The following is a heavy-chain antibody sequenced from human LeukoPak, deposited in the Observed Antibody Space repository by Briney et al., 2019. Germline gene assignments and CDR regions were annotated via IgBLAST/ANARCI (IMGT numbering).Heavy chain of an antibody. J-gene: IGHJ6*03. CDR2: ISYDGSNK. Sequence: GGSLRLSCAASGFTFSSYGMHWARQAPGKGLEWVAVISYDGSNKYYADSVKGRFTISRDNSKNSLYLQMNSLRAEDTAVYYCARESDLGSYYYMDVWGKGTTVTVSS. D-gene: IGHD7-27*01. CDR1: GFTFSSYG. CDR3: ARESDLGSYYYMDV. V-gene: IGHV3-30*03.